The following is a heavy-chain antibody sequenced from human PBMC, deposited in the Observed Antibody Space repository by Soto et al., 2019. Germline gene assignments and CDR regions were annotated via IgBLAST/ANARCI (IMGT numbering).Heavy chain of an antibody. D-gene: IGHD3-3*01. J-gene: IGHJ6*02. Sequence: QVQLVQSGAEVKKPGASVKVSCKASGYTFTSYGISWVRQAPGQGLEWMGWISAYNGNTNYAQKLQGRVTMTTDTSTSTAYMELRSLRSDDTAVYYCARDKDYYDFWSGYYTDIYYYGMDVWGQGTTVTVSS. CDR3: ARDKDYYDFWSGYYTDIYYYGMDV. CDR2: ISAYNGNT. V-gene: IGHV1-18*01. CDR1: GYTFTSYG.